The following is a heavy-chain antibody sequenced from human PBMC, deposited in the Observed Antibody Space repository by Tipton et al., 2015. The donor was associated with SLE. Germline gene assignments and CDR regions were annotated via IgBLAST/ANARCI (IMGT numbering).Heavy chain of an antibody. CDR1: GFTFSNYA. CDR3: AKEVYGGNLYYYFDL. V-gene: IGHV3-9*01. CDR2: ISWNSGNI. Sequence: SLRLSCAASGFTFSNYAMHWVRQAPGKGLEWVSGISWNSGNIDYADSVKGRFTISRDNAKNSLYLQMNSLRAEDTALYYCAKEVYGGNLYYYFDLWGRGTLVTVSP. J-gene: IGHJ2*01. D-gene: IGHD4-23*01.